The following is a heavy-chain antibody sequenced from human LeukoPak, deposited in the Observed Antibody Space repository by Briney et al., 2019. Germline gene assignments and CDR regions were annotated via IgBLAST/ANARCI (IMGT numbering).Heavy chain of an antibody. CDR2: IWYDGSNK. V-gene: IGHV3-33*01. CDR1: GFTFSSYG. J-gene: IGHJ3*02. D-gene: IGHD3-16*02. CDR3: ARDPYVWGSYRYRDAFDI. Sequence: PGGSLRLSCAASGFTFSSYGMHWVRQAPGKGLEWVAVIWYDGSNKYYADSVKGRFTISRDNSKNTLYLQMNSLRAEDTAVYYCARDPYVWGSYRYRDAFDIWGQGTMVTVSS.